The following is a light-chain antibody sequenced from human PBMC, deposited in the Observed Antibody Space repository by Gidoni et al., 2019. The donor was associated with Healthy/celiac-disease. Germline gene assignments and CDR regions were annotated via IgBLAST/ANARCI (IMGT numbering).Light chain of an antibody. CDR2: GAS. CDR1: QRVSSSY. CDR3: QQYGSSSFT. V-gene: IGKV3-20*01. Sequence: EMVLKQSPGTLSLSPGERATLSCRASQRVSSSYLAWYQQKPGQAPRLLIYGASSRATGIPDRFSGSGSGTDFTLTISRLEPEDFAVYYCQQYGSSSFTFGPGTKVDIK. J-gene: IGKJ3*01.